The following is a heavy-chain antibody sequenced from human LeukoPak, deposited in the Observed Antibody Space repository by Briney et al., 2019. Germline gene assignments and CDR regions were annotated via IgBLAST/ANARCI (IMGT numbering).Heavy chain of an antibody. CDR1: GGSITSSSYY. CDR2: IYYTGGT. J-gene: IGHJ4*02. Sequence: SETLSLTCSVSGGSITSSSYYWGWIRQPPEKGLEWIGSIYYTGGTYYSPSLKSRVTISVDTSKNQFSLKLSSVTAADTAVYYCARHGGTRVALVEVYYFDYWGQGTLVTVSS. CDR3: ARHGGTRVALVEVYYFDY. D-gene: IGHD4-11*01. V-gene: IGHV4-39*01.